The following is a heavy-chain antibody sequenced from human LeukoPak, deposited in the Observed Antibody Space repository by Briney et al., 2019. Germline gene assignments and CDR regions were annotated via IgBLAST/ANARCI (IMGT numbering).Heavy chain of an antibody. CDR1: GFTFSSYA. CDR3: AKDWGDSSGYYYLKLDYFDY. CDR2: ISGSGST. D-gene: IGHD3-22*01. Sequence: GGSLRLSCAASGFTFSSYAMSWVRQAPGKGLEWVSAISGSGSTYYADSVKGRFTISRDNSKNTLYLQMNSLRAEDTAVYYCAKDWGDSSGYYYLKLDYFDYWGQGTLVTVSS. V-gene: IGHV3-23*01. J-gene: IGHJ4*02.